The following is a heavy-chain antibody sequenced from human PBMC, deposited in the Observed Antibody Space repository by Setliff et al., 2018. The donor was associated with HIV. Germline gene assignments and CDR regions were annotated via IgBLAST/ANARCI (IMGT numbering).Heavy chain of an antibody. CDR1: GYDFDFYY. J-gene: IGHJ4*02. CDR2: INPTAGST. Sequence: ASVKVSCKSSGYDFDFYYVHWVRQAPGQGFEWMGVINPTAGSTTYAQRSGGRVTMTRDTSTRTVDMELSSLRSEDTAVYYCASHAKTVDNGLLDHWGQGTLVTVSS. V-gene: IGHV1-46*02. D-gene: IGHD6-19*01. CDR3: ASHAKTVDNGLLDH.